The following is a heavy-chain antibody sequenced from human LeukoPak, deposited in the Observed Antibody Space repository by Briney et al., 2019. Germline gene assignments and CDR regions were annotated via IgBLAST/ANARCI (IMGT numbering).Heavy chain of an antibody. Sequence: GGSLRPSCATSGFTFSNAWMNWVRQAPGKGLEWVGRIRSNSDGGTIDYAAPVKGRFTLSRDDSKTTLYLQMNSLQTEDTAVYYCATDFYDSTWGQGTLVTVSS. CDR1: GFTFSNAW. D-gene: IGHD3-22*01. CDR3: ATDFYDST. V-gene: IGHV3-15*07. J-gene: IGHJ5*02. CDR2: IRSNSDGGTI.